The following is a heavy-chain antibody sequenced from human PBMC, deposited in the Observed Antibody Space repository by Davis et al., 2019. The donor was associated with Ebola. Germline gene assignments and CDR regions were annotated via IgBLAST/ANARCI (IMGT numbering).Heavy chain of an antibody. CDR3: ARYSSIAVPYGMGV. D-gene: IGHD6-6*01. CDR2: IDYDGIT. Sequence: SETLSLTCSVSGVSIRDSTYFWGWVRQPPGKGLEWIASIDYDGITFVNPSLKSRLTISVDTSKNRFSLKLTSVTAADSAVYYCARYSSIAVPYGMGVWGRGTTVIVSS. J-gene: IGHJ6*04. V-gene: IGHV4-39*07. CDR1: GVSIRDSTYF.